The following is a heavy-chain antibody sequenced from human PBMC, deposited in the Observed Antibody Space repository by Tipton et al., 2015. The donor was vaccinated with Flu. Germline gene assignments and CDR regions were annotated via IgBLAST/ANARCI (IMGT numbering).Heavy chain of an antibody. D-gene: IGHD3-3*01. CDR2: ISAYNGNT. CDR1: GYTFTSYG. V-gene: IGHV1-18*04. Sequence: QVQLVQSGAEVKKPGASVKVSCKASGYTFTSYGISWVRQAPGQGLEWMGWISAYNGNTNYAQKLQGRATMTTDTSTSTAYMELRSLRSDDTAVYYCARDLYPSYGITIFGVVIHYWGQGTLVTVSS. CDR3: ARDLYPSYGITIFGVVIHY. J-gene: IGHJ4*02.